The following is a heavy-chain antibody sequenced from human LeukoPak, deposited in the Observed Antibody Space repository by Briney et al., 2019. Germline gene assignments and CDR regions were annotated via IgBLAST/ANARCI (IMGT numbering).Heavy chain of an antibody. CDR1: GFTLRHFA. CDR3: ARLGSGSAAGTDY. Sequence: GGSLRLSCAASGFTLRHFAMNWVRQAPGKGLEWVSSISSSSSYIYYADSVKGRFTISRDNAKNSLYLQMNSLRAEDTAVYYCARLGSGSAAGTDYWGQGTLVTVSS. J-gene: IGHJ4*02. V-gene: IGHV3-21*01. CDR2: ISSSSSYI. D-gene: IGHD6-13*01.